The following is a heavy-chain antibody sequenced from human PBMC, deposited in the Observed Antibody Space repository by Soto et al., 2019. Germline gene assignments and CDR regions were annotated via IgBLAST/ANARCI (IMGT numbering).Heavy chain of an antibody. J-gene: IGHJ4*02. CDR2: INPSGGST. CDR3: ARVPSWPEYYFDY. Sequence: QVQLVQSGAEVKKPGASVKVSCKASGYTFTSYYMHWVRQAPGQGLEWMGIINPSGGSTSYAQKFQGRVXXTXDMXTSTVYMELSSLRSEDTAVYYCARVPSWPEYYFDYWGQGTLVTVSS. V-gene: IGHV1-46*01. CDR1: GYTFTSYY.